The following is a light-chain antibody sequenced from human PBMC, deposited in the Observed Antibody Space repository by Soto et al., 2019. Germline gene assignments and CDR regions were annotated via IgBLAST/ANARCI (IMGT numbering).Light chain of an antibody. CDR3: SSYTSSTTSV. V-gene: IGLV8-61*01. CDR2: STS. J-gene: IGLJ1*01. CDR1: SGSVSTAHN. Sequence: QTVVTQESSFSVSPGGTVTITCGLISGSVSTAHNPNWYQQTPGQAPRTLIYSTSTRSSGVPDRFSGSILGNKAALTITGAQADDESDYYCSSYTSSTTSVFGIGTKLTVL.